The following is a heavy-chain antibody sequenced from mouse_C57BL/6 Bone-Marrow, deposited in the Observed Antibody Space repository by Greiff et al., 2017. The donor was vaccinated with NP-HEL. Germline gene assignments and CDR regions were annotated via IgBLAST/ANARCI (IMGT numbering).Heavy chain of an antibody. CDR2: IDPSDSET. CDR3: ARHYSNYGGFAY. D-gene: IGHD2-5*01. V-gene: IGHV1-52*01. CDR1: GYTFTSYW. J-gene: IGHJ3*01. Sequence: VQLQESGAELVRPGSSVKLSCKASGYTFTSYWMHWVKQRPIQGLEWIGNIDPSDSETHYNQKFKDKATLTVDKSSSTAYMQLSSLTSEDSAVYYCARHYSNYGGFAYWGQGTLVTVSA.